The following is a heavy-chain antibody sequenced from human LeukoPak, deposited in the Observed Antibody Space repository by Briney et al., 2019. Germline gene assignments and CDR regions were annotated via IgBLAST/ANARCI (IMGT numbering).Heavy chain of an antibody. D-gene: IGHD2-15*01. V-gene: IGHV1-2*02. Sequence: ASVKVSCKASGYTFTGYYMHWVRQAPGQGLEWMGWINPNSGGTNYAQKFQGRVTMTRDTSISTAYMELSRLRSDDTAVYYCARARYCSGGSRYSGPFDYWAREPWSPSPQ. CDR2: INPNSGGT. J-gene: IGHJ4*02. CDR3: ARARYCSGGSRYSGPFDY. CDR1: GYTFTGYY.